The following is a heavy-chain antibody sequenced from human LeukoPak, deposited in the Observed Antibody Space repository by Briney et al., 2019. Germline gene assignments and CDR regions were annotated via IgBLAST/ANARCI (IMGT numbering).Heavy chain of an antibody. D-gene: IGHD5-24*01. CDR2: IDPNSGGT. J-gene: IGHJ4*02. CDR3: AGDTGRGGYSFDY. CDR1: GYTFTGYH. V-gene: IGHV1-2*02. Sequence: GASVKVSCKASGYTFTGYHMHWVRQAPGQGLEWMGWIDPNSGGTNYVQKFQGRVTMTRDTSISTAYMELSRLRSDDTAVYYCAGDTGRGGYSFDYWGQGTLVSVSS.